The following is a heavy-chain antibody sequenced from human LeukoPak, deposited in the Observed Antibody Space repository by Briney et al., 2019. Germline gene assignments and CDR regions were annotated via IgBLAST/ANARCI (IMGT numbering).Heavy chain of an antibody. CDR2: INNSGST. V-gene: IGHV4-34*01. Sequence: SETLSLTCAVYGGSFSGYYWSGIRQPPGKGVEGIGEINNSGSTNYNPSLTIPVTISVDTSKNQFSLKLTSVTAADTAVYYCARVDHQVYSRRFDYWGQGTLVTVSS. CDR3: ARVDHQVYSRRFDY. D-gene: IGHD4-11*01. J-gene: IGHJ4*02. CDR1: GGSFSGYY.